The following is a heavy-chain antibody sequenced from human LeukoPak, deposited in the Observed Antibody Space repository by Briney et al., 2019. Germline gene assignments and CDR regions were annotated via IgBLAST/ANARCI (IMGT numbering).Heavy chain of an antibody. J-gene: IGHJ4*02. CDR3: AKDPYCNSATCYGGGDY. Sequence: GGSLRLSCAASEFTFGAFWTSWVRQAPGKGLEWVSGISVGGGSTYYADSVKGRFTVSRDNSKNTLYLQMNSLRADDTAIYYCAKDPYCNSATCYGGGDYWGQGTLVTVSS. CDR1: EFTFGAFW. V-gene: IGHV3-23*01. CDR2: ISVGGGST. D-gene: IGHD2-2*01.